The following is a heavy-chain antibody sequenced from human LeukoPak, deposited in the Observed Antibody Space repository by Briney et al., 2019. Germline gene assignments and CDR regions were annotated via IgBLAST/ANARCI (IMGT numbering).Heavy chain of an antibody. Sequence: ASVKVSCKASGYTFTSYYMHWVRQAPGQGLEWMGIINPSGGSTSYAQKFQGRVTMTRDISTSTVYMELSSLRSEDTAVYYCASSAGTTSNTRPFDYWGQGTLVTVSS. CDR1: GYTFTSYY. CDR2: INPSGGST. V-gene: IGHV1-46*01. J-gene: IGHJ4*02. D-gene: IGHD1-1*01. CDR3: ASSAGTTSNTRPFDY.